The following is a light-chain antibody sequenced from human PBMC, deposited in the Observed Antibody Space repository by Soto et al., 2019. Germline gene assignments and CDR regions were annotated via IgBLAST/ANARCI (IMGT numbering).Light chain of an antibody. J-gene: IGKJ5*01. V-gene: IGKV3-11*01. CDR2: DAS. CDR1: QSVSSY. Sequence: EIVLTQSPATLSLSPGERATLSCRASQSVSSYLAWYQQKPGQAPRLLIYDASNRATGIPARFSGSGSGTGFTLTISSLEPEDFAVYYCQQRSNWITFGQGTRLENK. CDR3: QQRSNWIT.